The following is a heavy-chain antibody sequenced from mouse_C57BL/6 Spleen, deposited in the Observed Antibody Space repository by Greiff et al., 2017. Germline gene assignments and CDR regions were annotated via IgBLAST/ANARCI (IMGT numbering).Heavy chain of an antibody. CDR2: ISSGSSTI. Sequence: EVMLVESGGGLVKPGGSLKLSCAASGFTFSDYGMHWVRQAPEKGLEWVAYISSGSSTIYYADTVKGRFTISRDNAKNTLFLQMTSLRSEDTAMYYCATANWDGFAYWGQGTLVTVSA. CDR3: ATANWDGFAY. CDR1: GFTFSDYG. V-gene: IGHV5-17*01. J-gene: IGHJ3*01. D-gene: IGHD4-1*01.